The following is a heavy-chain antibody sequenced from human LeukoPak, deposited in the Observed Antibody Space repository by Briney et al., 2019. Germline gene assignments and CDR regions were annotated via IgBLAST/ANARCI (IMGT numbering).Heavy chain of an antibody. J-gene: IGHJ4*02. D-gene: IGHD6-19*01. V-gene: IGHV1-2*02. CDR3: ARGFVHSSGVGGY. Sequence: ASVKVSRKASGDTFTGYYMHWVRQAPGQGLEWMGWVNPNSGGTNYAQKFQGRVTMTRDTSISTAYMELSRLRSDDSAVYYCARGFVHSSGVGGYWGQGTLLTVSS. CDR2: VNPNSGGT. CDR1: GDTFTGYY.